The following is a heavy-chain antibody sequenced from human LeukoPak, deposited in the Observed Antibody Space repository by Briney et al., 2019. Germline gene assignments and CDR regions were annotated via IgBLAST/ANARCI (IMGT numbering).Heavy chain of an antibody. Sequence: SETLSLTCAVYGGSFRGSNWCWIRQPPGKGLEWIGEINHSGSANYTPSLKSRFTISVDTSKNQFSLKLSSVTAADTAVYYCARGRGTGTTWGQGTLVTVSS. CDR2: INHSGSA. V-gene: IGHV4-34*01. CDR1: GGSFRGSN. J-gene: IGHJ5*02. D-gene: IGHD1/OR15-1a*01. CDR3: ARGRGTGTT.